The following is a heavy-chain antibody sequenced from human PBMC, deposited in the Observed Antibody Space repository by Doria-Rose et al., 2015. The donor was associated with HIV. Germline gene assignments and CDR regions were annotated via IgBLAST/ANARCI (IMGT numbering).Heavy chain of an antibody. CDR2: IFSDDER. J-gene: IGHJ4*02. V-gene: IGHV2-26*01. Sequence: QITLKESGPVLVKPTETLTLTCTASGVSLSSPGMGVGWIRQPPGKALEWLANIFSDDERSYKTSLKSRLTISRGTSKSQVVLTMTDMDPVDTATYYCARIKSSRWYHKYYFDFWGQGTLVIVSA. CDR3: ARIKSSRWYHKYYFDF. CDR1: GVSLSSPGMG. D-gene: IGHD6-13*01.